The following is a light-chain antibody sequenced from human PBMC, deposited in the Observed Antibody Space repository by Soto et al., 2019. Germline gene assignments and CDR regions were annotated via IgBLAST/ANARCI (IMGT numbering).Light chain of an antibody. J-gene: IGKJ2*02. Sequence: DIQMTQSPSSVSASVGDRVTITCRASQSIDDFLSWYQHKPGKAPKLLISVASNLQTGVPSRFSGSGSGTVFTLTISDLEPEDSATYYCQQTWHTPPCTFGQGTKVEIK. V-gene: IGKV1-39*01. CDR2: VAS. CDR1: QSIDDF. CDR3: QQTWHTPPCT.